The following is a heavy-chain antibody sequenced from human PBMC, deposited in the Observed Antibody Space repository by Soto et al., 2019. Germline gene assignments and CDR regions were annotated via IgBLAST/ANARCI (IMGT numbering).Heavy chain of an antibody. CDR3: ARDKGSSTVVSGISQEGYFDS. Sequence: QVHLVESGGGVVQPGRSLRLSCAASGFTFSIFGMHWVRQAPGKGLEWAAIIWFDGSNAYYADSVRGRFTSSRDNSKNTVSLQMNSIRAKDTAVYYCARDKGSSTVVSGISQEGYFDSWGQGTLVSVSS. CDR2: IWFDGSNA. D-gene: IGHD6-19*01. V-gene: IGHV3-33*01. CDR1: GFTFSIFG. J-gene: IGHJ4*02.